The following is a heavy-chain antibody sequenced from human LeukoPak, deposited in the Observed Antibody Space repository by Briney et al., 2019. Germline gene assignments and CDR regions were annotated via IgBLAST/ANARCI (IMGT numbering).Heavy chain of an antibody. V-gene: IGHV1-46*03. J-gene: IGHJ5*02. CDR1: GYTFTSYY. CDR3: ARARRIQLWSYSNDTNWFDP. D-gene: IGHD5-18*01. CDR2: INPSGGST. Sequence: ASVKVSCKASGYTFTSYYMHWVRQAPGQGLEWMGIINPSGGSTSYAQKFQGRVTMTRDTSTSTVYMELSSLRSEDTAVYYCARARRIQLWSYSNDTNWFDPWGQGTLVTVSS.